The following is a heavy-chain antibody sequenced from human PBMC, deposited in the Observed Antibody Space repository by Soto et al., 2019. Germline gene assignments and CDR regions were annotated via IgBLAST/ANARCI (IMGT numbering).Heavy chain of an antibody. V-gene: IGHV3-30*18. Sequence: QVQLVESGGGVVQPGRSLRLSCAASGFTFSSYGMHWVRQAPGKGLEWVAVISHDRSYKYYADSVKGRFTISRDNSKNTLFLEMNSLRGEDTAVYYCAKVLLVDFWSGYYRGIQHWGQGTLVTVSS. CDR2: ISHDRSYK. J-gene: IGHJ1*01. CDR3: AKVLLVDFWSGYYRGIQH. CDR1: GFTFSSYG. D-gene: IGHD3-3*01.